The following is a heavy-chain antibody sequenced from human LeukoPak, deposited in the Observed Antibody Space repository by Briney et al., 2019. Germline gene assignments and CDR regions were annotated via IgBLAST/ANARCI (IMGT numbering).Heavy chain of an antibody. V-gene: IGHV3-9*01. Sequence: GGSLRLSCAASGFTFDDYAMHWVRQAPGKGLEWVSGISWNSGSIGYADSVKGRFTISRDSAKNSLYLQMNSLRAEDTALYYCAKSAGATYSYYYMDVWGKGTTVTVSS. D-gene: IGHD1-1*01. J-gene: IGHJ6*03. CDR3: AKSAGATYSYYYMDV. CDR1: GFTFDDYA. CDR2: ISWNSGSI.